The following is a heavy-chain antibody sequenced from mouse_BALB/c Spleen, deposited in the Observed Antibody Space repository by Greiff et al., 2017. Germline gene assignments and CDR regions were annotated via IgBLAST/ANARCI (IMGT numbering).Heavy chain of an antibody. CDR3: ARDLGGNGDY. J-gene: IGHJ2*01. CDR2: ISYDGSN. Sequence: EVQLQESGPGLVKPSQSLSLTCSVTGYSITSGYYWNWIRQFPGNKLEWMGYISYDGSNNYNPSLKNRISITRDTSKNQFFLKLNSVTTEDTATYYCARDLGGNGDYWGQGTTLTVSS. CDR1: GYSITSGYY. D-gene: IGHD1-1*02. V-gene: IGHV3-6*02.